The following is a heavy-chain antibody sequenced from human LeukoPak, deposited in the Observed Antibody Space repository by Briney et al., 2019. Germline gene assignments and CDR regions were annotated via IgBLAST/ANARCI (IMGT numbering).Heavy chain of an antibody. CDR1: GFTFSSYA. Sequence: GGSLRLSCAPSGFTFSSYAMSWVRQAPGKGLEWVSSISGGSTYYADSRKGRFTISRDNSKNTLHLQMNSLRAEDTAVYYCARDVGSYYDSSGYYLFGYWGQGTLVTVSS. CDR3: ARDVGSYYDSSGYYLFGY. V-gene: IGHV3-38-3*01. D-gene: IGHD3-22*01. CDR2: ISGGST. J-gene: IGHJ4*02.